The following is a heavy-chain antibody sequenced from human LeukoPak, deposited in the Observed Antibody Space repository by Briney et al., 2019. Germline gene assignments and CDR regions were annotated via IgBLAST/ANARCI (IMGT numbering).Heavy chain of an antibody. CDR2: INSDGSST. D-gene: IGHD3-16*01. J-gene: IGHJ4*02. CDR1: GFTFSSFW. Sequence: GGSLRLSCAVSGFTFSSFWMHWVRQAPGKGLVWVSRINSDGSSTTYADSVKGRFTISRDNAKNTLYLQINSLRGEDTAVYYCTRGGGYFDYWGRGTLVTVSS. V-gene: IGHV3-74*01. CDR3: TRGGGYFDY.